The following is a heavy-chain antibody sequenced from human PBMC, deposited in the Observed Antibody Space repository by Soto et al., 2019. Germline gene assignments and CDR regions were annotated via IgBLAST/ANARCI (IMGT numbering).Heavy chain of an antibody. Sequence: QVQLVESGGGVVQPGRSLRLSCAASGFTFSSYAMHWVRQAPGKGLEWVAVISYDGSNKYYADSVKGRFTISRDNSKNTLYVQMNSLRAEDTAVYYCAREERGDYYYGMDVWGQGTTVTVSS. CDR1: GFTFSSYA. V-gene: IGHV3-30-3*01. CDR2: ISYDGSNK. J-gene: IGHJ6*02. CDR3: AREERGDYYYGMDV.